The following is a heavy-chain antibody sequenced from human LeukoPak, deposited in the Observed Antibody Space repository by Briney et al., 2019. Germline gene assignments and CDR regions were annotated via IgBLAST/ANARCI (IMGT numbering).Heavy chain of an antibody. CDR2: ISTSSLTV. CDR1: GFTFSDYY. Sequence: GGSLRLSCAASGFTFSDYYMSWIRQAPGKGLEWVSYISTSSLTVYYADSVKGRFTISRDNARNSLYLQINSLRAEDTAVYYCARDPGNSYDSNGYTYTFFDYWGQGTLVTVSS. V-gene: IGHV3-11*01. D-gene: IGHD3-22*01. J-gene: IGHJ4*02. CDR3: ARDPGNSYDSNGYTYTFFDY.